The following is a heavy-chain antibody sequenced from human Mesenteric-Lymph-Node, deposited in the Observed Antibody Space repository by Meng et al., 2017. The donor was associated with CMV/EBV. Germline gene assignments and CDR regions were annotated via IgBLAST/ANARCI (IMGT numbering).Heavy chain of an antibody. J-gene: IGHJ6*02. V-gene: IGHV3-21*01. CDR2: ISSSSSYI. CDR1: GFTFSSYS. D-gene: IGHD6-13*01. Sequence: GESLKISSAASGFTFSSYSMNWVRQAPGKGLEWVSSISSSSSYIYYADSVKGRFTISRDNAKNSLYLQMNSLRAEDTAVYYCARDYGYSSSWDLYYYYYGMDVWGQGTTVTVSS. CDR3: ARDYGYSSSWDLYYYYYGMDV.